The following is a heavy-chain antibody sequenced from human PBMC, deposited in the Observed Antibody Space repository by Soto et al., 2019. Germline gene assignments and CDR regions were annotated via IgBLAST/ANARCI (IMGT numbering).Heavy chain of an antibody. D-gene: IGHD6-6*01. V-gene: IGHV1-58*02. CDR3: VADGTLAARRDLDH. J-gene: IGHJ4*02. Sequence: QLQLVQSGPEVKKPGTSVKVSCKASGFTFVNSAIQWVRQTRGQRLELIGWIVVGSGITKYSQKFQERVTITKDTSTSISYMVLRSLTSDGTAVYYCVADGTLAARRDLDHWGQGTQVTVSS. CDR1: GFTFVNSA. CDR2: IVVGSGIT.